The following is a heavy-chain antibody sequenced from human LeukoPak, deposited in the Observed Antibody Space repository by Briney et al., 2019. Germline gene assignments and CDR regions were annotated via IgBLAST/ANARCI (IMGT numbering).Heavy chain of an antibody. CDR1: GFTFSSYE. D-gene: IGHD3-22*01. CDR2: ISSSGSTT. CDR3: ARDNYDSSGYYFD. Sequence: PGGSLRLSCAASGFTFSSYEMNWVRQAPGKGLEWVSYISSSGSTTHYADSVKGRFTISRDNAKKSLYLQMNSLRAEDTAVYYCARDNYDSSGYYFDWRQGTVVTVSS. V-gene: IGHV3-48*03. J-gene: IGHJ4*02.